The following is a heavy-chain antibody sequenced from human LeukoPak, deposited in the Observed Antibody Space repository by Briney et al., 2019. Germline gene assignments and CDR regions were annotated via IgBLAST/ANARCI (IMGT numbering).Heavy chain of an antibody. CDR1: GFTFSSYA. CDR2: ISGSATTT. D-gene: IGHD2-2*03. V-gene: IGHV3-23*01. Sequence: GGSLRLSCEASGFTFSSYAMSWVRQAPGKALECVSAISGSATTTYHADSVKGRFTISRDNSKNTLYMQMNSLRAGDTAVYYCARFDGSHAFDIWGQGTMVTVSS. J-gene: IGHJ3*02. CDR3: ARFDGSHAFDI.